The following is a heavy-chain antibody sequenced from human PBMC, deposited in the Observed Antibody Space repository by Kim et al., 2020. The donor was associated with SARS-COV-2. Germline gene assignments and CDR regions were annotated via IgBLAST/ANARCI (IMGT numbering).Heavy chain of an antibody. Sequence: SETLSLTCTVSGGSISSSSYYWGWIRQPPGKGLEWIGSIYYSGSTYYNPSLKSRVTISVDTSKNQFSLKLSSVTAADTAVYYCARHAYYGSGSYDPGADAFDIWGQGTMVTFSS. D-gene: IGHD3-10*01. CDR2: IYYSGST. J-gene: IGHJ3*02. V-gene: IGHV4-39*01. CDR3: ARHAYYGSGSYDPGADAFDI. CDR1: GGSISSSSYY.